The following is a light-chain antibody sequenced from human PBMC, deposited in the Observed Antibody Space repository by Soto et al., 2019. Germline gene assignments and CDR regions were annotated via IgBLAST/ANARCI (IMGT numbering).Light chain of an antibody. J-gene: IGLJ1*01. V-gene: IGLV2-14*01. CDR3: NSYTTTSALV. CDR1: SADIGSHDY. Sequence: QSALTQPASVSGSPGQSITISCTGSSADIGSHDYVSWYQQHPGKVPKLIIYEVTKRPSGASVRFSGSKSGNAAYLSISGLQPEDEADYYCNSYTTTSALVFGSGTQLTVL. CDR2: EVT.